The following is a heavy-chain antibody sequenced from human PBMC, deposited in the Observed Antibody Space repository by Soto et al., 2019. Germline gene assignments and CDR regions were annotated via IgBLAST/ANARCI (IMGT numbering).Heavy chain of an antibody. Sequence: GGSLRLSCAASGFTFDDYAMHWVRQAPGKGLEWVSGISWNSGSIGYADSVKGRFTISRGNAKNSLYLQMNSLRAEDTALYYCAKVDCSSTSCYAGWFDPWGQGTLVTVSS. D-gene: IGHD2-2*01. CDR1: GFTFDDYA. CDR3: AKVDCSSTSCYAGWFDP. V-gene: IGHV3-9*01. CDR2: ISWNSGSI. J-gene: IGHJ5*02.